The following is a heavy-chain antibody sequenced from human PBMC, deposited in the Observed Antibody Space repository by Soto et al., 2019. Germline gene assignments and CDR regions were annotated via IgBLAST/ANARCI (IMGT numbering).Heavy chain of an antibody. CDR1: GFTFTSSA. CDR2: IVVGSGNT. D-gene: IGHD5-12*01. J-gene: IGHJ4*02. CDR3: AAEVDIVATTFDY. V-gene: IGHV1-58*01. Sequence: ASVKVSCKASGFTFTSSAVQWVRQARGQRLEWIGWIVVGSGNTNYAQKFQERVTITRDMSTSTAYMELSSLRSEDTAVYYCAAEVDIVATTFDYWGQGTLVTSPQ.